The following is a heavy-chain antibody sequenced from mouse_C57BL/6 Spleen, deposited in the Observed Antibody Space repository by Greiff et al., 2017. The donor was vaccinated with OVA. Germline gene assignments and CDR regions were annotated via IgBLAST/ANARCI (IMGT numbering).Heavy chain of an antibody. CDR1: GYTFTDYY. CDR3: ARGELDYFDY. J-gene: IGHJ2*01. D-gene: IGHD4-1*01. CDR2: INPNNGGT. V-gene: IGHV1-26*01. Sequence: VQLQQSGPELVKPGASVKISCKASGYTFTDYYMNWVKQSHGKSLEWIGDINPNNGGTSYNQKFKGKATLTVDKSSSTAYMELRSLTSEDSAVYYCARGELDYFDYWGQGTTLTVSS.